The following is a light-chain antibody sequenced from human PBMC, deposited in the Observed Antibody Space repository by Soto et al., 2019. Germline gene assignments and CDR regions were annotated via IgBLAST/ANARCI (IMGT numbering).Light chain of an antibody. CDR2: GAS. CDR1: QSVYSN. J-gene: IGKJ1*01. V-gene: IGKV3-20*01. Sequence: EIVLTQSPATLSVSPGEGGTLSCRASQSVYSNVAWYQQKPGQAPRLLIYGASSRATGTPDRFSGSGSGTDFTLTINRLEPEDFALYYCQQYGSSPPTFGQGTKVDI. CDR3: QQYGSSPPT.